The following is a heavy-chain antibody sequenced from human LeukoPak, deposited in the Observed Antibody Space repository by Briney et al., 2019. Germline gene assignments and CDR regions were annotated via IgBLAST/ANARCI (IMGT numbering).Heavy chain of an antibody. CDR2: IYYSGST. CDR3: ASHHYETGYFDY. J-gene: IGHJ4*02. D-gene: IGHD3-22*01. CDR1: GGSISSYY. V-gene: IGHV4-59*01. Sequence: SETLSLTCTVSGGSISSYYWTWIRQPPGKGLEWIGYIYYSGSTNYNPSLKSRVTISVDTSKNQFSLKLSSVTAADTAVYYCASHHYETGYFDYWGQGTLVTVSS.